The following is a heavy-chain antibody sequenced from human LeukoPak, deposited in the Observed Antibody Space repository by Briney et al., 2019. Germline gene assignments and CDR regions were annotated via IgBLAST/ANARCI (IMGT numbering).Heavy chain of an antibody. Sequence: AASMKVSCKASGYTFTSYGISWVRQAPGQGLEWMGWISAYNGNTNYAQKLQGRVTMTTDTSTSTAYMELRSLRSDDTAVYYCARRTTSLHNWNYHFDYWGQGTLVTVSS. D-gene: IGHD1-7*01. J-gene: IGHJ4*02. V-gene: IGHV1-18*01. CDR3: ARRTTSLHNWNYHFDY. CDR2: ISAYNGNT. CDR1: GYTFTSYG.